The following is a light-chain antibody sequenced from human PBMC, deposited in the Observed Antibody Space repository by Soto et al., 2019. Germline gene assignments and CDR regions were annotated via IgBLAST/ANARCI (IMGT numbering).Light chain of an antibody. Sequence: EIVLTQSPATLSLSPRERATLSCRASQTVDNYLHWYQQKPGQAPRLLIYDAFYRAAGVPARFSGVGSGTDFTLTISSLEPEDFAFYYCQQRKNWPLTFGGGTRVEI. CDR2: DAF. V-gene: IGKV3-11*01. CDR3: QQRKNWPLT. J-gene: IGKJ4*01. CDR1: QTVDNY.